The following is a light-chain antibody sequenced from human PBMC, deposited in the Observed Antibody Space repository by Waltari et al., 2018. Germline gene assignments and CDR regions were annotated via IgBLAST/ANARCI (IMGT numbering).Light chain of an antibody. CDR2: WSS. Sequence: DIVMTQSPDSLAVSLGERATINCKSIQSVLYRSNNKHSVAWYQQKPGQSPKLLIYWSSTRESGVPDRFSGGGSGTDFTLTISSLQADDVAIYYCQQYYSLPTFGGGTKVEI. CDR3: QQYYSLPT. V-gene: IGKV4-1*01. CDR1: QSVLYRSNNKHS. J-gene: IGKJ4*01.